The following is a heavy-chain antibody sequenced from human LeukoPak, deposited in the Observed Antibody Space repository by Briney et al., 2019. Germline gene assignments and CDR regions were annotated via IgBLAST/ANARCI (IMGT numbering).Heavy chain of an antibody. CDR2: IYHVGIT. J-gene: IGHJ4*02. CDR3: ARDLVGYSRSWYGSNWDV. D-gene: IGHD4-23*01. V-gene: IGHV4/OR15-8*01. CDR1: GDSISSTTW. Sequence: SETLSLTCDVSGDSISSTTWWTWVRQPAGKGLEWIGEIYHVGITRYNPSLKGRVTISVDKSKNQLSLRLTSVTAADTAIYFCARDLVGYSRSWYGSNWDVWGQGALVTVSS.